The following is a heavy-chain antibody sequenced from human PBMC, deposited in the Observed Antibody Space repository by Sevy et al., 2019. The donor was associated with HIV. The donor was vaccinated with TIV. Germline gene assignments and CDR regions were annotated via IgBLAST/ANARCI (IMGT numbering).Heavy chain of an antibody. D-gene: IGHD6-13*01. V-gene: IGHV4-39*01. Sequence: SQTLSLTCTVSGGSISSSSYYWGWIRQPPGKGLEWIGSIYYSGSTYYNPSLKSRVTISVDTSKNQFSLKLSSVTAADTAVYYCVSRAAAGTERNYYYGMDVWGQGTTVTVSS. CDR1: GGSISSSSYY. J-gene: IGHJ6*02. CDR2: IYYSGST. CDR3: VSRAAAGTERNYYYGMDV.